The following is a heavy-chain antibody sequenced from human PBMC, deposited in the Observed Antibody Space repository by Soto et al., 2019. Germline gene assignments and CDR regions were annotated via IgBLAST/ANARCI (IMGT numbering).Heavy chain of an antibody. J-gene: IGHJ4*02. Sequence: QITLKESGPTLVKPTQTLTLTCTFSGFSLSSSGVGVGWIRQPPGKALEWLTFIYWNDDKRYSPSLKSRLTISKDSSKNQVVLTLTNMDPVDTATCSCARLVVAGITYYFASWGQGTLLTVSS. CDR3: ARLVVAGITYYFAS. D-gene: IGHD2-15*01. CDR2: IYWNDDK. V-gene: IGHV2-5*01. CDR1: GFSLSSSGVG.